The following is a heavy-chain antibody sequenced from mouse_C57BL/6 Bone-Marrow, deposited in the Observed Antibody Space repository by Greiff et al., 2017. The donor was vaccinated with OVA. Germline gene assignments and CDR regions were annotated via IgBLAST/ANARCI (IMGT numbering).Heavy chain of an antibody. D-gene: IGHD2-4*01. CDR2: IRRKSSNYST. CDR1: GFTFTTYA. V-gene: IGHV10-3*01. CDR3: VREGYDYEEAMDY. J-gene: IGHJ4*01. Sequence: EVQLVESGGGLVQPKGSLKLSCAASGFTFTTYAMHWVRQAPGQGLEWVARIRRKSSNYSTYYADSVKDRFTISRDDSQSMLYLQMNNLKTEDTARYYCVREGYDYEEAMDYWGQGTSVTVSA.